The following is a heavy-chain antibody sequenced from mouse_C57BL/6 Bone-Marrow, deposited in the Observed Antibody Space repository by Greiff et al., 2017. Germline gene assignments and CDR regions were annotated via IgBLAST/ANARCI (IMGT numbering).Heavy chain of an antibody. J-gene: IGHJ4*01. CDR2: IYPGSGST. D-gene: IGHD2-5*01. Sequence: QVQLQQPGAELVKPGASVKMSCKASGYTFTSYWITWVKQRPGQGLEWIGDIYPGSGSTNYNEKFKSKATLTVDTSSSTAYMQLSSLTSEDSAVYYCARESNYVGYYAMDDWGEGTSVTVSS. V-gene: IGHV1-55*01. CDR1: GYTFTSYW. CDR3: ARESNYVGYYAMDD.